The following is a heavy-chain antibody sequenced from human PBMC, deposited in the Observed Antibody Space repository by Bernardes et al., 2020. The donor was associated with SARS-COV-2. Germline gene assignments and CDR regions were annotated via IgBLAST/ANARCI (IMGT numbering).Heavy chain of an antibody. CDR3: AKIPGYSYGYEDAFDI. CDR2: ISWNSGSI. J-gene: IGHJ3*02. Sequence: SLRLSCAASGFTFADYAMHWVRQAPGKGLEWVSGISWNSGSIGYADSVKGRFTISRDNATNSLYLQMNSLRAEDTALYYCAKIPGYSYGYEDAFDIWGQGPMVTGSA. V-gene: IGHV3-9*01. CDR1: GFTFADYA. D-gene: IGHD5-18*01.